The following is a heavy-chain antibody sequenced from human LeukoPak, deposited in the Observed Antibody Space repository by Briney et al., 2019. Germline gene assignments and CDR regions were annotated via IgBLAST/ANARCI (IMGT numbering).Heavy chain of an antibody. CDR2: ISSSSSYI. D-gene: IGHD2-2*01. CDR1: GFTFSSYS. V-gene: IGHV3-21*01. CDR3: ARDLYPEYCSSTSCRDPDDY. J-gene: IGHJ4*02. Sequence: GSLRLSCAASGFTFSSYSMNWVRQAPGKGLEWVSSISSSSSYIYYADSVKGRFTISRDNAKNSLYLQMNSLRAEDTAVYYCARDLYPEYCSSTSCRDPDDYWGQGTLVTVSS.